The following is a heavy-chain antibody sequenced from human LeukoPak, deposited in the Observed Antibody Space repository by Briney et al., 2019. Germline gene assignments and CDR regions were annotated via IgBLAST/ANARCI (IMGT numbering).Heavy chain of an antibody. J-gene: IGHJ4*02. CDR1: GFTFSSYA. V-gene: IGHV3-23*01. CDR3: ARDAASLARIMQY. CDR2: ISGSGDNT. D-gene: IGHD1-14*01. Sequence: GGSLRLSCAASGFTFSSYAMSWVRQAPGKGLEWVSGISGSGDNTYYADSVKGRFTISRDNSKNTLYLQMNSLRAEDTAVYYCARDAASLARIMQYWGQGTLVTVSS.